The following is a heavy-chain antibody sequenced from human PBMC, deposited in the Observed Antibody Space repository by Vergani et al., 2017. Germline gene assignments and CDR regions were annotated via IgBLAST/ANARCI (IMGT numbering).Heavy chain of an antibody. CDR1: GGTFSSYT. CDR2: IIPILGIA. D-gene: IGHD2-21*01. CDR3: VREAPIVVGAFDI. Sequence: QVQLVQSGAEVKKPGSSVKVSCKASGGTFSSYTISWVRQAPGQGLEWMGRIIPILGIANYAQKFQGRVTITADKSTSTAYMELNSLRAEDTAVYYCVREAPIVVGAFDIWGQGTMVTVSS. J-gene: IGHJ3*02. V-gene: IGHV1-69*08.